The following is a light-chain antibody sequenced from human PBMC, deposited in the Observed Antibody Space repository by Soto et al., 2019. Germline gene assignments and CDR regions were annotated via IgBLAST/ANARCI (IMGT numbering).Light chain of an antibody. CDR2: EVS. V-gene: IGLV2-23*02. CDR1: SSDFGNYKF. CDR3: CSYAGSSPSYV. J-gene: IGLJ1*01. Sequence: QSVLTQPASVSGSPGQSITISCTGTSSDFGNYKFVSWYQQHPDKAPKVMIYEVSQRPSGVSDRFSGSKSGNTASLTISGLQAEDEADYYCCSYAGSSPSYVFGAGTKVTVL.